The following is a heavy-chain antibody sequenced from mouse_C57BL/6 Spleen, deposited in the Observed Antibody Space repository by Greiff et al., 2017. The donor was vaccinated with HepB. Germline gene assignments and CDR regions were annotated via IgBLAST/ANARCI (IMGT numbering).Heavy chain of an antibody. CDR3: ASLTTVVNYFDY. J-gene: IGHJ2*01. V-gene: IGHV5-6*01. D-gene: IGHD1-1*01. Sequence: VQLKESGGDLVKPGGSLKLSCAASGFTFSSYGMSWVRQTPDKRLEWVATISSGGSYTYYPDSVKGRFTISRDNAKNTLYLQMSSLKSEDTAMYFCASLTTVVNYFDYWGQGTTLTVSS. CDR1: GFTFSSYG. CDR2: ISSGGSYT.